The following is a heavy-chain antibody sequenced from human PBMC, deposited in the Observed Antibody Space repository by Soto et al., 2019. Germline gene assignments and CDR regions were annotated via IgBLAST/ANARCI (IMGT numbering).Heavy chain of an antibody. V-gene: IGHV4-59*01. Sequence: SETLSLTCTVSGGSISSYYWSWIRQPPGKGLEWIGYIYYSGSTNYNPSLKSRVTISVDTSKNQFSLKLSSVTAADTAVYYCARVSCSGGSCYSEYYYSYYMDVWGKGTTVTVSS. CDR1: GGSISSYY. J-gene: IGHJ6*03. D-gene: IGHD2-15*01. CDR3: ARVSCSGGSCYSEYYYSYYMDV. CDR2: IYYSGST.